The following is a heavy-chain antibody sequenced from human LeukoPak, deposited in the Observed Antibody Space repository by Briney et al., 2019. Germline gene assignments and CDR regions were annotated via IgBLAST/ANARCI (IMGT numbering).Heavy chain of an antibody. CDR1: GGSVTSGSYY. CDR2: ISYRGST. CDR3: TRELLHWFDP. V-gene: IGHV4-61*01. D-gene: IGHD3-22*01. Sequence: SETLSLTCSVSGGSVTSGSYYWSWIRQPPGKELEWIGYISYRGSTNYNPSLKSRVTISVDTSKNQFSLKLSSVTAADTAVYYCTRELLHWFDPWGQGTLVTVSS. J-gene: IGHJ5*02.